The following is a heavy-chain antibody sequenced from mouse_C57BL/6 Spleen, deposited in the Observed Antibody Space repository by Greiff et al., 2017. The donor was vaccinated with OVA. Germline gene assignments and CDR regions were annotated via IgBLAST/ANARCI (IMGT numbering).Heavy chain of an antibody. CDR3: TREDGSSYGFFAY. V-gene: IGHV3-6*01. J-gene: IGHJ3*01. D-gene: IGHD3-2*02. Sequence: EVQLVESGPGLVKPSQSLSLTCSVTGYSITSGYYWNWIRQFPGNKLEWMGYISYDGSNNYNPSLKNRISITRDTSKNQFFLKLNSVTTEDTATYCCTREDGSSYGFFAYWGQGTLVTVSA. CDR2: ISYDGSN. CDR1: GYSITSGYY.